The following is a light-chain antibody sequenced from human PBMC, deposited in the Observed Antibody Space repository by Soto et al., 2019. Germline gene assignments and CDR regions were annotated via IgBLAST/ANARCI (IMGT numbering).Light chain of an antibody. Sequence: EVVLTQSPATLSVSPRERAILSFRASQSLSNLAWYQQKPGQAPRLLIYGASTRASGIPARFSGSGSGTEFTLTISSLQSEDFAVYYCQQYNNWPPITFGQGTRLEIK. CDR2: GAS. V-gene: IGKV3-15*01. J-gene: IGKJ5*01. CDR3: QQYNNWPPIT. CDR1: QSLSN.